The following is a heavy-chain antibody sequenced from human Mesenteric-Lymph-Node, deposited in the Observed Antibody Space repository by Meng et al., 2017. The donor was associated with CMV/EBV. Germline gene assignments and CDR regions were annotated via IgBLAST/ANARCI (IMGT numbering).Heavy chain of an antibody. D-gene: IGHD1-26*01. CDR3: ARAVGGSFFY. J-gene: IGHJ4*02. CDR2: ISNGINVI. CDR1: GFTFGDYD. V-gene: IGHV3-21*04. Sequence: GESLKISCVGSGFTFGDYDMNWVRQAPGKGLEWVASISNGINVIYYADSVKGRFTISRDNAKNSLFLQMESLRDDDTAVYYCARAVGGSFFYWGQGTLVTVSS.